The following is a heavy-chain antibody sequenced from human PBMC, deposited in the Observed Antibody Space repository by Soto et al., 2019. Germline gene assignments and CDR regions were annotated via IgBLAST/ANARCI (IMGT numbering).Heavy chain of an antibody. CDR1: GGSVSIGSYY. CDR2: IYYSGST. J-gene: IGHJ4*02. D-gene: IGHD6-19*01. V-gene: IGHV4-61*01. CDR3: ARTAPAVAGPFDF. Sequence: PSETLSLTCTVSGGSVSIGSYYWTWIRQPPGKGLEWIGYIYYSGSTNYNPSLKSRVTISVDTSKNQFSLKLSSVTAADTAVYYCARTAPAVAGPFDFWGQGTLVTVSS.